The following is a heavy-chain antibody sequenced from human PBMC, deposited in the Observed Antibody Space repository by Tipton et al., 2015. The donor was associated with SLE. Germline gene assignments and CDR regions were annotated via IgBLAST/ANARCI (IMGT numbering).Heavy chain of an antibody. J-gene: IGHJ4*02. D-gene: IGHD6-19*01. CDR1: GGSISSGSYY. Sequence: TLSLTCTVSGGSISSGSYYWSWIRQPAGKGLEWIGHIYTSGSTNYNPSLKSRVTISVDTSKNQFSLKLSSVTAADTAVYYCARQWQWLVRGYFDYWGQGTLVTVSS. CDR2: IYTSGST. V-gene: IGHV4-61*09. CDR3: ARQWQWLVRGYFDY.